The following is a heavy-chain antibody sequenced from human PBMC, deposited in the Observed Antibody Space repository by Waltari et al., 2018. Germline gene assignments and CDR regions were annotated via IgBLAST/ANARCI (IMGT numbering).Heavy chain of an antibody. Sequence: VQLVESGGGLVQPGGSLRLSCAASGFTVSFNHMSWVRQAPGKGLEWVSVIYSDGNTYYADSVKGRFTISRDNSKNTLYLEMNSLRVEDTAVYYCASLKTDYWGQGILVTVSS. CDR1: GFTVSFNH. CDR3: ASLKTDY. CDR2: IYSDGNT. D-gene: IGHD3-9*01. V-gene: IGHV3-66*02. J-gene: IGHJ4*02.